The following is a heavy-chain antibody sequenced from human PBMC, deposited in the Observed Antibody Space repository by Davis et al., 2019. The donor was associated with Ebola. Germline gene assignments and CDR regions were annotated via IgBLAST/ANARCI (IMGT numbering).Heavy chain of an antibody. CDR1: EFTFSGYA. CDR3: AKAPVRFLEWFTTDY. CDR2: ISGSGGST. J-gene: IGHJ4*02. Sequence: GESLKISCAASEFTFSGYAMSWVRQAPGKGLEWVSAISGSGGSTYYAGSVKGRFPISRDNSRNTLYLQMNSLRAEDTAVYYCAKAPVRFLEWFTTDYWGKGTLVTVSS. V-gene: IGHV3-23*01. D-gene: IGHD3-3*01.